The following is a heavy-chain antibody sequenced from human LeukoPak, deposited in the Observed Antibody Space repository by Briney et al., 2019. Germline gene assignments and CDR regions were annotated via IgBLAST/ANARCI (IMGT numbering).Heavy chain of an antibody. Sequence: TPSETLSLTCTVSGGSISSSSYYWGWIRQPPGKGLEWIGSIYYSGSTYYNPSLKSRVTISVDTSKHQFSLKLSSVTAADTAVYYCATNIRPHYDSSGYYYIWGQGTLVTVSS. CDR3: ATNIRPHYDSSGYYYI. V-gene: IGHV4-39*07. J-gene: IGHJ4*02. CDR1: GGSISSSSYY. D-gene: IGHD3-22*01. CDR2: IYYSGST.